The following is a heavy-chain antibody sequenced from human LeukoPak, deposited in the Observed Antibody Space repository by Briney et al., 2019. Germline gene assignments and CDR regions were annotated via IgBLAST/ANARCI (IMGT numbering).Heavy chain of an antibody. CDR1: GFTFSSYW. V-gene: IGHV3-74*01. CDR3: ARGVGYASGSYVY. CDR2: INSDGSNT. Sequence: GGSLRLSCAASGFTFSSYWMHWVREVPKKELVWFSRINSDGSNTNYADSVKGRFTISRDNAKNTVYLQMNSLRAEDTAVYYCARGVGYASGSYVYWGQGTLVTVYS. D-gene: IGHD3-10*01. J-gene: IGHJ4*02.